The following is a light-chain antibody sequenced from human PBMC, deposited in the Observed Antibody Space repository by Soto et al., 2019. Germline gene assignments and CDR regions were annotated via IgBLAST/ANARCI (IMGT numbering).Light chain of an antibody. CDR1: SSNIGKNA. CDR3: AAWDDSLTAVV. CDR2: NNN. V-gene: IGLV1-44*01. Sequence: QSVLPQPPSASGTPGQRVPISCSGSSSNIGKNAVNWYQQFPGTAPHLLIFNNNQRPSGVPDRFSGSKSGTSASLAISGLQTEDEADYYCAAWDDSLTAVVFGGGTKLTVL. J-gene: IGLJ2*01.